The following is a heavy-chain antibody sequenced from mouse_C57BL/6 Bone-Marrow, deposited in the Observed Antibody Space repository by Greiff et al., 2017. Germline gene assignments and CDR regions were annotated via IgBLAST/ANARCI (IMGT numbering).Heavy chain of an antibody. V-gene: IGHV1-15*01. D-gene: IGHD4-1*01. CDR1: GYTFTDYE. Sequence: QVHVKQSGAELVRPGASVTLSCKASGYTFTDYEMHWVKQTPVHGLEWIGALDPETGGTAYNQKFKGKAILTADKSSSTAYMELRSLTSEDSAVYYCTDWDVWFAYWGQGTLVTVSA. CDR3: TDWDVWFAY. CDR2: LDPETGGT. J-gene: IGHJ3*01.